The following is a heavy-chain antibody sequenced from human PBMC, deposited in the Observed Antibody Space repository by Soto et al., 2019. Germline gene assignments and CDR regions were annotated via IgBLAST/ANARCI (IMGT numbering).Heavy chain of an antibody. CDR2: IKSDGSTT. J-gene: IGHJ4*02. CDR1: GFTFSDYW. V-gene: IGHV3-74*01. Sequence: GGSLRLSCAASGFTFSDYWMHWVRQAPGKGLVWVSRIKSDGSTTDYVDSVKGRFTISRDNAKNTLYLQMNSLRAEDTAAYYCTRHPPFDYWGQGTLVTVSS. CDR3: TRHPPFDY.